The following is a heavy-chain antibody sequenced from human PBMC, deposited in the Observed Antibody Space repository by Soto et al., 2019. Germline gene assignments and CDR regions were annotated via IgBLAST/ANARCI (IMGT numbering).Heavy chain of an antibody. V-gene: IGHV5-51*01. CDR2: IYRGDSDT. CDR3: ARHYGGRCDY. CDR1: GCSFATNW. D-gene: IGHD2-15*01. J-gene: IGHJ4*02. Sequence: EVQLVQSGAEVEKPGESLKISCKASGCSFATNWNGWVRQMPGKGLEWMGIIYRGDSDTRYSPSFQGQVTISADKSINTAYLQWSSLKASDTAMYYCARHYGGRCDYWGQGTLVTVSS.